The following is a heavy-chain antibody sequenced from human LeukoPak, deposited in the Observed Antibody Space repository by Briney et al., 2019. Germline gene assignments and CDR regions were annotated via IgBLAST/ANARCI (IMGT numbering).Heavy chain of an antibody. J-gene: IGHJ4*02. V-gene: IGHV4-59*08. D-gene: IGHD5-24*01. CDR2: MYNSVS. CDR1: GGSISKYY. Sequence: SETLSLTCTDSGGSISKYYWSWLRQPPGKGLEWIAYMYNSVSNYTPSLKSRVTISLDTSKNQFYMKLSSVTAADTALYYCARHRARDGYNALAYWGQGTLVTVSS. CDR3: ARHRARDGYNALAY.